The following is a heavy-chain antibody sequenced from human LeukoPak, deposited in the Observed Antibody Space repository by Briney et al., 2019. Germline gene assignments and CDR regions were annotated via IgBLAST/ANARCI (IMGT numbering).Heavy chain of an antibody. V-gene: IGHV1-69*04. CDR1: GGTFSSYA. Sequence: SVKVSCKASGGTFSSYAISWVRQAPGQGLEWMGRIIPILGIANYAQKFQGRVTITADKSTSTAYMELSSLRSEDTAVYYCATVVVAVAGTRWFDPWGQGTLVAVSS. CDR3: ATVVVAVAGTRWFDP. J-gene: IGHJ5*02. CDR2: IIPILGIA. D-gene: IGHD6-19*01.